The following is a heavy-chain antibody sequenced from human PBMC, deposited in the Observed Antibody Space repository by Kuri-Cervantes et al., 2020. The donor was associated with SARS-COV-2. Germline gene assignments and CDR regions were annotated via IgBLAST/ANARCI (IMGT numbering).Heavy chain of an antibody. J-gene: IGHJ5*02. D-gene: IGHD6-13*01. Sequence: SETLSLTCTVSGGSISSYYWSWIRQPPGKGLEWIGYIYYSGSTNYNPSLKSLVTISVDTSKNQFSLKLSSVTVADTAVYYCARVPAAAGTWWFDPWGQGTLVTVSS. CDR3: ARVPAAAGTWWFDP. CDR1: GGSISSYY. CDR2: IYYSGST. V-gene: IGHV4-59*12.